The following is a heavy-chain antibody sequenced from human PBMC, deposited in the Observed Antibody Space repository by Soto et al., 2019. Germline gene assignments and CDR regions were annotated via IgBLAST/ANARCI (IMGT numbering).Heavy chain of an antibody. Sequence: GGSLRLSCAASGFTFSSYWMHWVRQAPGKGLVWVSRMNEDGGTTDYADPVKGRFTISRDNAKNTLYLQMNSLRVEDTAVYYCASDLSGRADVWGQGTTVTVSS. CDR1: GFTFSSYW. D-gene: IGHD3-10*01. J-gene: IGHJ6*02. CDR2: MNEDGGTT. V-gene: IGHV3-74*01. CDR3: ASDLSGRADV.